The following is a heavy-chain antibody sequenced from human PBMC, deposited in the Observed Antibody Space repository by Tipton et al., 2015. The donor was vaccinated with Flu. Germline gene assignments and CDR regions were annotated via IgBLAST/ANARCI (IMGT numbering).Heavy chain of an antibody. Sequence: TLSLTCTVSGGSISSRTYYWGWIRQPPGKGLQYIGNIYYSGTPYYNPSLGTRVTISLDTPNNQFSLRLTSVTAANTAVYYCARAIGLCDTTTCAEAYDIWGQEAIITVS. J-gene: IGHJ3*02. CDR2: IYYSGTP. CDR3: ARAIGLCDTTTCAEAYDI. D-gene: IGHD3-16*01. V-gene: IGHV4-39*07. CDR1: GGSISSRTYY.